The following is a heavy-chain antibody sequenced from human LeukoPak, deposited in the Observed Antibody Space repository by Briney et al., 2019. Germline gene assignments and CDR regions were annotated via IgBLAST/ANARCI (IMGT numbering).Heavy chain of an antibody. Sequence: GGSLRLSCAPSIGFALRNYAIHWVRQAPGKGLEWVAVISIDGSRQHYADFLVGRFTISRDNSKNTVSLQMSSLRTEDTAVYFCAREQGGSGWSGFDYWGQGTLVTVSS. CDR3: AREQGGSGWSGFDY. J-gene: IGHJ4*02. D-gene: IGHD6-19*01. CDR2: ISIDGSRQ. V-gene: IGHV3-30*15. CDR1: GFALRNYA.